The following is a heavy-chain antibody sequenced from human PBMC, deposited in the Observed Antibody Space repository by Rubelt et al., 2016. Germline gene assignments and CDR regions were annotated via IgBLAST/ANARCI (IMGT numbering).Heavy chain of an antibody. D-gene: IGHD2-15*01. CDR2: I. Sequence: IYYADSVKGRFTISRDNAKNSLYLQMNSLRAEDTAVYYCARDYCSGGSCYSDYWGQGTLVTVSS. J-gene: IGHJ4*02. V-gene: IGHV3-48*04. CDR3: ARDYCSGGSCYSDY.